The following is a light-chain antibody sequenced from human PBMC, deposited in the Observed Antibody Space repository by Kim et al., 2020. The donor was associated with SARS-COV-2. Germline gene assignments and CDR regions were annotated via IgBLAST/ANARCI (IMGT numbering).Light chain of an antibody. CDR3: LAYDNFLSGSKL. CDR1: SSNIGAGHD. CDR2: AHR. Sequence: QAVVTQPPSVSGAPGQRVTISCSGSSSNIGAGHDVQWYQHLPGKSPKLLIYAHRIRPSGVPDRFSASTSGTSASLAITGLQAEDEADYYCLAYDNFLSGSKLFGTGTKVTVL. V-gene: IGLV1-40*01. J-gene: IGLJ1*01.